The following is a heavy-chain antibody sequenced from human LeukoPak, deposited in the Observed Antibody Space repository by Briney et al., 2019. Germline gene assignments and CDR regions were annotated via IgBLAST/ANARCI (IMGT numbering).Heavy chain of an antibody. J-gene: IGHJ4*02. CDR1: GFTFSRYA. V-gene: IGHV3-30-3*01. CDR2: ISYDGSNK. Sequence: GGSLRLSCAASGFTFSRYAMHWVRQAPGKGLEWVAVISYDGSNKYYADSVKGRFTISRDNSKNTLYLQMNSLRAEDTAVYYCARAPYDYWGQGTLVTVSS. CDR3: ARAPYDY.